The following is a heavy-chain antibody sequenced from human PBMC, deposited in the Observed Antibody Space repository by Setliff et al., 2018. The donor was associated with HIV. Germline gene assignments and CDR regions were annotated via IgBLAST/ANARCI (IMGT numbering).Heavy chain of an antibody. CDR1: GGSISSGTYY. D-gene: IGHD1-26*01. Sequence: SETLSLTCTVSGGSISSGTYYWSWIRQPAGKGLEWIGHIYSTGNTNYNSSLKSRVTMSIETSKNQFSLKLTSVTAADTAVYYCARGVGVQGTWGQGILVTVSS. CDR2: IYSTGNT. CDR3: ARGVGVQGT. V-gene: IGHV4-61*09. J-gene: IGHJ5*02.